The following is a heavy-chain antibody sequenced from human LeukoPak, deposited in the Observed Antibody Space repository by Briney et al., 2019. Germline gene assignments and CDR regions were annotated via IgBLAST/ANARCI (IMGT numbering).Heavy chain of an antibody. V-gene: IGHV3-48*03. D-gene: IGHD2-21*02. J-gene: IGHJ4*02. CDR3: ARDRSSVTACVDY. CDR2: ISGSGTTI. CDR1: GFTFSSYE. Sequence: GGSLRLSCAASGFTFSSYEMNCVRQAPGKGLEWVSYISGSGTTIYYADSVKGRFTISRDNAKNSLYLQMNSLRAEDTAVYFCARDRSSVTACVDYWGQGTLVTVSS.